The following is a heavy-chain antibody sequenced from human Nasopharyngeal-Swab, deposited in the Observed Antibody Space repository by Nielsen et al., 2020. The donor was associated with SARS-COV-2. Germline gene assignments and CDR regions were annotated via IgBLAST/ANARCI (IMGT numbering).Heavy chain of an antibody. CDR1: GFSLSTSGVG. D-gene: IGHD6-19*01. Sequence: SGPTLVKPTQTLTLTCTFSGFSLSTSGVGVAWIRQPPGKALEWLALIYWNDDKRYSPSLKSRLTITKDTSKNQVVLTMTNMDPVDTATYYCAHSTASIAVAGIDYWGQGTLVTVSS. J-gene: IGHJ4*02. CDR3: AHSTASIAVAGIDY. CDR2: IYWNDDK. V-gene: IGHV2-5*01.